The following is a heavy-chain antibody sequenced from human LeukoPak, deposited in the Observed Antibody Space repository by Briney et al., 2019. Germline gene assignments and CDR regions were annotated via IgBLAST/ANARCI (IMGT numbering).Heavy chain of an antibody. CDR1: TFTIXX. CDR3: AGSRLTYSSGYYSY. CDR2: ISAYNGNT. J-gene: IGHJ4*02. V-gene: IGHV1-18*01. Sequence: TFTIXXISWVGXAXGQGLEWMGWISAYNGNTNYAQKLQGRVTMTTDTYTSTAYMELRSLRSDDTAVYYCAGSRLTYSSGYYSYWGQGTLVTVSS. D-gene: IGHD3-22*01.